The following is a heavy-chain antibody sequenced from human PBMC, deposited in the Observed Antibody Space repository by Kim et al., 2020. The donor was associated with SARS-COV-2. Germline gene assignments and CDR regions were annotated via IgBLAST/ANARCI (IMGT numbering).Heavy chain of an antibody. CDR2: IYYSGST. V-gene: IGHV4-31*03. Sequence: SETLSLTCTVSGGSISSGGYYWSWIRQHPGKGLEWIGYIYYSGSTYYNPSLKSRVTISVDTSKNQFSLKLSSVTAADTAVYYCARDSDYYGSGSYSDCGQGTLVTVSS. J-gene: IGHJ4*02. D-gene: IGHD3-10*01. CDR1: GGSISSGGYY. CDR3: ARDSDYYGSGSYSD.